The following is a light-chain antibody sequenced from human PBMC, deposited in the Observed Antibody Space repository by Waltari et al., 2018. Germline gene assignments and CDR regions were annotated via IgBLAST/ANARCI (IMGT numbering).Light chain of an antibody. CDR2: DAS. CDR3: QQYYSYPPYT. V-gene: IGKV1-5*01. J-gene: IGKJ2*01. CDR1: HTINNY. Sequence: DIQMTQSPSTLSASEGDRVTITCRASHTINNYLAWYQQKPGKAPKLVIYDASSLESGVPSRFSGSGSGTDFTLTISCLQSEDFATYYCQQYYSYPPYTFGQGTKLEIK.